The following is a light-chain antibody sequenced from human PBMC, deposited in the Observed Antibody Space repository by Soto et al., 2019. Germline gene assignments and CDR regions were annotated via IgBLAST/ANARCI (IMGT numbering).Light chain of an antibody. CDR2: GAS. V-gene: IGKV3-20*01. CDR1: QSVSSSD. Sequence: EILLTQSPGTLSFSPGERATLSCMDSQSVSSSDLAWYQQKPGQAPRLLIYGASNRATGIPDRFSGSGSGTDFTLTISSLEPDDVAVYYCQHYGGSPAWTFGQGTKVEIK. J-gene: IGKJ1*01. CDR3: QHYGGSPAWT.